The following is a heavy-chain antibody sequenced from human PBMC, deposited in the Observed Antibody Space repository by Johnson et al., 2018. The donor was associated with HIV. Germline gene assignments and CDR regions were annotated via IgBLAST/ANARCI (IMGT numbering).Heavy chain of an antibody. Sequence: VQLVESGGGVVQPGRSLRLSCAASGFTVSSNYMAWVRVAPGKGLEWVSGINWSGASAGYADSVKGRFTISRDNAKNSLYLQMNSLRAEDTALYYCAKDTLLESGFDIWGQGTMVTVSS. J-gene: IGHJ3*02. CDR2: INWSGASA. D-gene: IGHD3-3*02. CDR1: GFTVSSNY. CDR3: AKDTLLESGFDI. V-gene: IGHV3-9*01.